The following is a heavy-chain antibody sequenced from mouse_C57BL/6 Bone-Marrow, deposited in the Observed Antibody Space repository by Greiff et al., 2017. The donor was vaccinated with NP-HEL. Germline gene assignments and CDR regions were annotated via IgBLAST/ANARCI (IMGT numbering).Heavy chain of an antibody. V-gene: IGHV1-81*01. Sequence: VQLKESGAELARPGASVKLSCKASGYTFTSYGISWVKQRTGQGLEWIGEIYPRSGNTYYNEKFKGKATLTADKSSSTAYMELRSLTSEDSAVYFCASTAQTSWFAYWGQGTLVTVSA. CDR1: GYTFTSYG. CDR3: ASTAQTSWFAY. CDR2: IYPRSGNT. D-gene: IGHD3-2*02. J-gene: IGHJ3*01.